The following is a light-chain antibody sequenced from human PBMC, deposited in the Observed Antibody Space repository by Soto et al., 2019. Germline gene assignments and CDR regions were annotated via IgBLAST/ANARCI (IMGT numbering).Light chain of an antibody. V-gene: IGKV3D-15*01. CDR3: QQHKQWPFT. J-gene: IGKJ5*01. CDR2: YIS. Sequence: EIVMTQSPATLSVSPGETASLSCRASQSAGNFLAWYQQKPGQAPRLLIYYISTRATGIPARFSGSGSGTEFTLTINSLQSEDSAVYYCQQHKQWPFTYGQGTRLDIK. CDR1: QSAGNF.